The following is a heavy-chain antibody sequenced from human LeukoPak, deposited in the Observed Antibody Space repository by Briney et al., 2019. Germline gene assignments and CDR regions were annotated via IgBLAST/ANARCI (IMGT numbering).Heavy chain of an antibody. J-gene: IGHJ3*02. CDR2: ISSGSTYT. D-gene: IGHD6-13*01. CDR1: GFTFSDYY. V-gene: IGHV3-11*06. CDR3: ARDEGQQLARDCDAFDI. Sequence: GGSLRLSCAASGFTFSDYYMSWIRQAPGKGLEWVSYISSGSTYTNYADSVKGRFTISRDNAKNSLYLQMNSLRDEDTAVYYCARDEGQQLARDCDAFDIWGQGTMVTVSS.